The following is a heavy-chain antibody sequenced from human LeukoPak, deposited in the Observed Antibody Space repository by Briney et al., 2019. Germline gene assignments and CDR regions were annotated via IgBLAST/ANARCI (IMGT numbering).Heavy chain of an antibody. V-gene: IGHV1-18*01. CDR1: GYTFNSYG. J-gene: IGHJ4*02. D-gene: IGHD6-13*01. CDR2: ISAYNGNT. CDR3: ARDRAPYSSNWYFFDY. Sequence: GASVKVSCKASGYTFNSYGISWVRQAPGQGLEWMGWISAYNGNTNYAQKFQGRVTMTTDTSTSTAYMELRSLRSDDTAVYYCARDRAPYSSNWYFFDYWGQGTLVTVSS.